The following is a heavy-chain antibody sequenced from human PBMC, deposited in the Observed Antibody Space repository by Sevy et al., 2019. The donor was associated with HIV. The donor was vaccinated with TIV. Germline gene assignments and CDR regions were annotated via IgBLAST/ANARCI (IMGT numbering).Heavy chain of an antibody. J-gene: IGHJ4*02. CDR3: TTDPPYRSY. CDR2: IRSDSDGGTA. CDR1: GFTFSDAW. D-gene: IGHD1-26*01. V-gene: IGHV3-15*01. Sequence: GGSLRLSCAASGFTFSDAWMSWVRQVPGKGLEWVGRIRSDSDGGTADYVAPVKGRFTISREDSENTLYLQMHSLTTEDTGVYYCTTDPPYRSYWGQRILVTVSS.